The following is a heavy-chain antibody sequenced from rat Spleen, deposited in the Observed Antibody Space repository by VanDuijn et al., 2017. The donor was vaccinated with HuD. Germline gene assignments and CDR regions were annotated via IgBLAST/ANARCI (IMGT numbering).Heavy chain of an antibody. CDR2: IRAKANNYAT. J-gene: IGHJ2*01. D-gene: IGHD1-10*01. V-gene: IGHV10-5*01. CDR1: GFTFSDAA. Sequence: VQLVESGGGLVQPGNSLKLSCATSGFTFSDAAMYWVRQAPGKGLDWVARIRAKANNYATYYADSVKGRFTVSREDSKSVVYLQMDNLKTEDTAMYYCTTDNGDWGQGVMVTVSS. CDR3: TTDNGD.